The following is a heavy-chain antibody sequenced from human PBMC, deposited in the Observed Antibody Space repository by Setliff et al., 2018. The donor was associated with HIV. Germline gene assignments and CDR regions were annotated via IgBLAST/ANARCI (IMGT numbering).Heavy chain of an antibody. V-gene: IGHV1-69*05. J-gene: IGHJ3*02. CDR2: IIPIFGTA. CDR3: ASVRVGATVDDAFDI. Sequence: SVKVSCKASGGTFSSYAISWVRQAPGQGLEWMGGIIPIFGTASYAQKFQGRVTITTDESTSTAYMELSSLRSEDTAVYYCASVRVGATVDDAFDIWGQGTMVTVSS. CDR1: GGTFSSYA. D-gene: IGHD1-26*01.